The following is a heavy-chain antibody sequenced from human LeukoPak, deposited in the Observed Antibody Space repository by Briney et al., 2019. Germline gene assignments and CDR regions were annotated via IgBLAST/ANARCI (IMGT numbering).Heavy chain of an antibody. CDR2: INSDGSST. D-gene: IGHD2-2*01. Sequence: GGSLRLSCVASGFTFSSYWMHWVRQVSGEGLVWVSRINSDGSSTNYADSVKGRFTISRDNAKNTLYLQMNSLRAEDTAVCYCANRGKYCSSTSCLGSAQVDYWGQGTLVTVSS. V-gene: IGHV3-74*01. CDR1: GFTFSSYW. J-gene: IGHJ4*02. CDR3: ANRGKYCSSTSCLGSAQVDY.